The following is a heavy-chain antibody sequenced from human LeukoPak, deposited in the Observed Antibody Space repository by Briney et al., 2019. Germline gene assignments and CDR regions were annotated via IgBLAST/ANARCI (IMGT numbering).Heavy chain of an antibody. D-gene: IGHD2-21*02. V-gene: IGHV5-51*01. CDR3: ARLPYCGGDCYPNWFDP. CDR1: GYSFTTHW. J-gene: IGHJ5*02. CDR2: IYPGDSDT. Sequence: GESLKISCKASGYSFTTHWVGWVRQMPGKGLECMGIIYPGDSDTRYSPSFQGQVTISADKSISTAYLHWSSLKASDTAIYYCARLPYCGGDCYPNWFDPWGQGTLVTVSS.